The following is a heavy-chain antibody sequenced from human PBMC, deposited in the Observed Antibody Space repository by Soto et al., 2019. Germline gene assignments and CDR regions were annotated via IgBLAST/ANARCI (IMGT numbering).Heavy chain of an antibody. J-gene: IGHJ2*01. V-gene: IGHV3-30-3*01. CDR2: ISYDGSNK. CDR1: GFTFSSYA. CDR3: ARDPLWGTAMVLWYFAL. D-gene: IGHD5-18*01. Sequence: QVQLVESGGGVVQPGRSLRLSCAASGFTFSSYAMHWVRQAPGKGLEWVAVISYDGSNKYYADSGKGRFTISRDNFKNPLYLQMNSLRAEDTAVYYCARDPLWGTAMVLWYFALWGRGTLVTVSS.